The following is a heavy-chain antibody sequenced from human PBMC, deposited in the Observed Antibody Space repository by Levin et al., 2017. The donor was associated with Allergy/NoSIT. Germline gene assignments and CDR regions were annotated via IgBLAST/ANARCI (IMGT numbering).Heavy chain of an antibody. CDR1: GFTFSSYG. Sequence: GGSLRLSCAASGFTFSSYGMHWVRQAPGKGLEWVAVISYDGTKEYYADSVKGRFTISRDNSKNTLLLQMNSLRTEDTAEYYCAKSIVPAAISPRFDNWGQGTLVTVSS. V-gene: IGHV3-30*18. CDR2: ISYDGTKE. D-gene: IGHD2-2*01. J-gene: IGHJ4*02. CDR3: AKSIVPAAISPRFDN.